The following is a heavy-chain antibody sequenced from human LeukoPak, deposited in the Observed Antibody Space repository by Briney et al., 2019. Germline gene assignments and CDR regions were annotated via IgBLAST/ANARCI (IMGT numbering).Heavy chain of an antibody. CDR1: GCTFSSYG. D-gene: IGHD2-21*02. Sequence: GSSVKVSCKASGCTFSSYGISWVRQAPGQGLEWMGGIIAIFGTSNYAQKFQGRVTITTDASTSTAYMELRSLRSDDTAEYYGLRVVVGTIDYWGQGNLVTVSS. J-gene: IGHJ4*02. CDR2: IIAIFGTS. CDR3: LRVVVGTIDY. V-gene: IGHV1-69*05.